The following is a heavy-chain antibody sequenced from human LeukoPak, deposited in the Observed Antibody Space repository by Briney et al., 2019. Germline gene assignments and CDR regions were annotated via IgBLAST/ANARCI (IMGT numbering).Heavy chain of an antibody. CDR3: ARDRGSAGGFDY. CDR2: IYYSGST. J-gene: IGHJ4*02. V-gene: IGHV4-59*12. D-gene: IGHD2-15*01. CDR1: GGSISSYP. Sequence: SETLSLTCTVSGGSISSYPWNWIRQPPGKGLEWIGNIYYSGSTNYNPSLKSRVTISPDTSKNQFSLRLSSVTAADTAVYYCARDRGSAGGFDYWGQGTLVTVSS.